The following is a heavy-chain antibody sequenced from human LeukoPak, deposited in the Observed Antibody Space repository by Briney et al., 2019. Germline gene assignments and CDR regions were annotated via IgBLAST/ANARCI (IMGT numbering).Heavy chain of an antibody. CDR1: GGSISSYY. Sequence: SETLSLTCTVSGGSISSYYWSWIRQPPGKGLEWIGYIYYSGSTNYNPSLKSRVTISVDTSKNQFSLKLSSVTAADTAVYYCARDSNYFGSSGYHQYYFDYWGQGTLVTVSS. D-gene: IGHD3-22*01. CDR3: ARDSNYFGSSGYHQYYFDY. V-gene: IGHV4-59*01. J-gene: IGHJ4*02. CDR2: IYYSGST.